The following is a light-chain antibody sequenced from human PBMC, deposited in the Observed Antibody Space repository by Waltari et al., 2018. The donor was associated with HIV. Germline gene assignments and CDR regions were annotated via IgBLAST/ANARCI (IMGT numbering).Light chain of an antibody. J-gene: IGLJ3*02. CDR3: SSYASTSTRV. CDR1: SNDVGGYKY. V-gene: IGLV2-14*01. Sequence: QSALTQPASVSGSPGQSITISCTGTSNDVGGYKYVSWYQQHPGKAAKVVIYEVSNRPSGVSNRLSGAKSGNTASLTISGLQAEDEADYYCSSYASTSTRVFGGGTKLTVL. CDR2: EVS.